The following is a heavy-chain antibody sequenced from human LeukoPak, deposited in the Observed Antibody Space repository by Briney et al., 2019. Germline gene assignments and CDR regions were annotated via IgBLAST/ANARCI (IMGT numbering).Heavy chain of an antibody. D-gene: IGHD3-10*01. CDR3: ARQNSGSYYRGWYFDY. V-gene: IGHV3-7*01. J-gene: IGHJ4*02. Sequence: PGGSLRLSCAASGFTFSSYWMSWVRQAPGKGLEWVANIKQDGSEKYYVDSVKGRFTVSRDNAKNSLNLQMNSLRAEDTAMYYCARQNSGSYYRGWYFDYWGQGTLVTVSS. CDR1: GFTFSSYW. CDR2: IKQDGSEK.